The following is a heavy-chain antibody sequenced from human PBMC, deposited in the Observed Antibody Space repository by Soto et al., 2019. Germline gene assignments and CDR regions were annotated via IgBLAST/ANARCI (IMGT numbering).Heavy chain of an antibody. CDR2: ISSSSSTI. J-gene: IGHJ3*02. CDR3: ARDREVESLNDAFDI. D-gene: IGHD1-1*01. CDR1: GFTFSSYS. V-gene: IGHV3-48*02. Sequence: HPGGSLRLSCAASGFTFSSYSMNWVRQAPGKGLEWVSYISSSSSTIYYADSVKGRFTISRDNAKNSLYLQMNSLRDEDTAVYYCARDREVESLNDAFDIWGQGTMVTVSS.